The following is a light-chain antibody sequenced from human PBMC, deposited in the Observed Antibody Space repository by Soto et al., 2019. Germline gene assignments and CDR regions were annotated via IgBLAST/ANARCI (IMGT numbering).Light chain of an antibody. J-gene: IGKJ1*01. CDR1: QSVLYSSNNKNY. CDR2: WAS. V-gene: IGKV4-1*01. CDR3: QQYYSSPPT. Sequence: DIVMTQSPDSLAVSLGERATINCKSSQSVLYSSNNKNYLAWYQQKPGQPPKLLIYWASTRESGVPDRFSGSGSGTDFTLTISSLQAEDVAVYYCQQYYSSPPTFGQGPQVEIK.